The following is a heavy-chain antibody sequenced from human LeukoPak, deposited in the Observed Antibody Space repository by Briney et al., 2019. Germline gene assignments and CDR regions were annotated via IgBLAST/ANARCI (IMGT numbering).Heavy chain of an antibody. Sequence: SVKVSCKASGGTFSSYAISWVRQAPGQGLEWMGGIIPIFGTANYAQKFQGRVTITADESTSTAYMELRSLRSDDTAVYYCARDSWFGELLALQDYYYGMDVWGKGTTVTVSS. V-gene: IGHV1-69*01. CDR3: ARDSWFGELLALQDYYYGMDV. CDR2: IIPIFGTA. CDR1: GGTFSSYA. J-gene: IGHJ6*04. D-gene: IGHD3-10*01.